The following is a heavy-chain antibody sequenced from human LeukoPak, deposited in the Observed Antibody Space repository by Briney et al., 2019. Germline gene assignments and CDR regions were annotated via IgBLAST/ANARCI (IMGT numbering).Heavy chain of an antibody. J-gene: IGHJ3*02. V-gene: IGHV3-30*02. D-gene: IGHD6-6*01. CDR2: IQDDESEI. CDR3: AKAFSGSSWVFDI. Sequence: GGSLRLSCTTSGFNFRAYWMAWVRQAPGKGLEWVALIQDDESEIYYADSVKGRFTISRDNSKNTLYLQMNSLRADDTAVYYCAKAFSGSSWVFDIWGHGTMVTVSS. CDR1: GFNFRAYW.